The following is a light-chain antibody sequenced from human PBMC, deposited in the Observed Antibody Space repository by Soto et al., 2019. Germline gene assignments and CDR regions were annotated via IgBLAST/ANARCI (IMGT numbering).Light chain of an antibody. Sequence: EIVMTQSPATLSVSPGERATLSCRASQSVSSNLAWYQQKPGQAPRLLIYNAFTRASGIPASFSGSGSGTEFTLTISSLQSEDFAVYYCQQYYNWPRTFGQGTKVGIK. CDR1: QSVSSN. CDR3: QQYYNWPRT. J-gene: IGKJ1*01. CDR2: NAF. V-gene: IGKV3-15*01.